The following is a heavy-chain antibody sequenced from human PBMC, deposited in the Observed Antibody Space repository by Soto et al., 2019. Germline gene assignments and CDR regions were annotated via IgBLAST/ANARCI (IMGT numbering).Heavy chain of an antibody. J-gene: IGHJ5*02. CDR2: INHSGST. CDR3: ARFRVRGVIITKPVDWFDP. D-gene: IGHD3-10*01. Sequence: SETLSLTCAVYGGSFSGYYWSWIRQPPGKGLEWIGEINHSGSTNYNPSLKSRVTISVDTSKNQFSLKLSSVTAADTAVYYCARFRVRGVIITKPVDWFDPWGQGTLVTVSS. V-gene: IGHV4-34*01. CDR1: GGSFSGYY.